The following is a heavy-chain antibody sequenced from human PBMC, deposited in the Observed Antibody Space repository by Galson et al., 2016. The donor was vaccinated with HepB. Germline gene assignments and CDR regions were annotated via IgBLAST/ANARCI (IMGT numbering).Heavy chain of an antibody. D-gene: IGHD3-3*02. J-gene: IGHJ4*02. V-gene: IGHV4-39*01. CDR2: IYYSGRT. Sequence: SETLSLTCTVSGGSISRSTYYWGWVRQPPGKGLEWIGSIYYSGRTYYNPSLKSRVTISVDTSKKQFSLKVSSVPSGDTAVYYCAIASPAFDFWGQGTLVTVSA. CDR3: AIASPAFDF. CDR1: GGSISRSTYY.